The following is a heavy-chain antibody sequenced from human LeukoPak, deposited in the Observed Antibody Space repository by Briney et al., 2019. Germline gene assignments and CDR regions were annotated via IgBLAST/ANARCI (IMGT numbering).Heavy chain of an antibody. V-gene: IGHV4-59*01. CDR2: IYSNGNT. J-gene: IGHJ2*01. Sequence: SETLSLTCAVSGASINNNYWTWVRQHPGKGLEWIGYIYSNGNTNYNPSLKGRVTMSIETSKNQFSLQLPSVTAADTAVYYCASGTFDGPLYGTYWYFHVWGRGTLVTVSS. CDR1: GASINNNY. D-gene: IGHD1-14*01. CDR3: ASGTFDGPLYGTYWYFHV.